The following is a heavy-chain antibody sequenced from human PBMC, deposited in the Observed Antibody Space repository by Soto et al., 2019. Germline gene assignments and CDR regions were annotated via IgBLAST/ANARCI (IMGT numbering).Heavy chain of an antibody. D-gene: IGHD6-13*01. J-gene: IGHJ5*02. CDR2: IYHSGST. CDR3: ARVIATAVHWFDP. Sequence: QVQLQESGPGLVKPSGTLSLTCAVSGGSISSSNWWSWVRQPPGKGLEWIGEIYHSGSTNYNPSLKSRATTSVAKSKNQFSLKLSSVTAEDTAVYYCARVIATAVHWFDPWGQGTLVTVSS. V-gene: IGHV4-4*02. CDR1: GGSISSSNW.